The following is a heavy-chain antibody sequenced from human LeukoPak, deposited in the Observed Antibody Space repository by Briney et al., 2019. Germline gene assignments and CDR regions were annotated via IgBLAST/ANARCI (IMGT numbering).Heavy chain of an antibody. CDR1: GFTFRKYG. V-gene: IGHV3-23*01. D-gene: IGHD4-11*01. CDR3: AKRVEYSNPSGGYFDS. CDR2: IGDDGANT. J-gene: IGHJ4*01. Sequence: PGGSLRLSCDASGFTFRKYGMSWLRQAPGKGLEWVSSIGDDGANTYYADSVKGRFTISRDNSRSTLFVQMNSLRAEDTAIYYCAKRVEYSNPSGGYFDSWGRGALVTVSS.